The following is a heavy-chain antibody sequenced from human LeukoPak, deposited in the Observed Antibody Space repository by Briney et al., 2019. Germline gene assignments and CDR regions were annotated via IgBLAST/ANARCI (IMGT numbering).Heavy chain of an antibody. D-gene: IGHD1-26*01. CDR3: ARRDSGSYSLPFDH. Sequence: SSETLSLTCTVSGGSITSYYWSWIRQPPGKGLEWIGYIYYSGSTNYNPSLKSRVTMSVDTSKNQFSLKLSSVTAADTAVYYCARRDSGSYSLPFDHWGQGTLVTVSS. CDR1: GGSITSYY. CDR2: IYYSGST. V-gene: IGHV4-59*01. J-gene: IGHJ4*02.